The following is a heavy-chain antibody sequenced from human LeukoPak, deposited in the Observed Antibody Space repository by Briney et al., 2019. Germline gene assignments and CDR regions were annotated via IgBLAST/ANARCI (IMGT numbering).Heavy chain of an antibody. CDR2: IKSKTDGGTT. D-gene: IGHD3-10*01. V-gene: IGHV3-15*01. CDR3: TTQRSRITMVRGVIRSDH. J-gene: IGHJ4*02. CDR1: GFTFSNAW. Sequence: KPGGSLRLSCAASGFTFSNAWTSWVRQGPGKGLEWVGRIKSKTDGGTTDYAAPVRGRSTISRDDSKNTLYLQMNSLKTEDTAVYYCTTQRSRITMVRGVIRSDHWGQGTLVTVSS.